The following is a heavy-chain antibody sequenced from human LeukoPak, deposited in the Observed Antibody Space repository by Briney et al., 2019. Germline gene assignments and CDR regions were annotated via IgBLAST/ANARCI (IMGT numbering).Heavy chain of an antibody. CDR1: GGSISSGDYY. Sequence: PSETLSLTCTVSGGSISSGDYYWSWIRQPPGKGLEWIGYIYYSGSTYYNPSLKSRVTISVDTSKNQFSLKLSSVTAADTAVYYCARGPRPGTLDYWGQGTLVTVSS. CDR2: IYYSGST. V-gene: IGHV4-30-4*01. CDR3: ARGPRPGTLDY. J-gene: IGHJ4*02.